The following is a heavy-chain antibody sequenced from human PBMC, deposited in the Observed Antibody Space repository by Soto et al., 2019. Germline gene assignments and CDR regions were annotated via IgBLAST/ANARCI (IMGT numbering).Heavy chain of an antibody. J-gene: IGHJ4*02. V-gene: IGHV3-15*07. Sequence: GGSLRLSCAASGFTFSTAWMNWVRQAPGKGLEWVARIKSKNDGGTTEYAAPVKGRFTISRDDSKNTLYLQTNSLKTEDTAVYYCTVHVDVRFWGQGTLVTVSS. CDR1: GFTFSTAW. CDR3: TVHVDVRF. CDR2: IKSKNDGGTT. D-gene: IGHD3-10*02.